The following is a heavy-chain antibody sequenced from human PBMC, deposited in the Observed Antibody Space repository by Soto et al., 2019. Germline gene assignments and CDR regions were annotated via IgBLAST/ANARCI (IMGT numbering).Heavy chain of an antibody. CDR1: GFTFDDYT. D-gene: IGHD2-2*01. V-gene: IGHV3-43*01. CDR3: AKGDGASYCSSSSCSIDY. CDR2: ISWDGGST. Sequence: LRLSCAASGFTFDDYTMHWVRQAPGKGLEWVSLISWDGGSTYYADSVKGRFTISRDNTKNSLYVQMNSLRTEDTALYYCAKGDGASYCSSSSCSIDYWGQGTLVTVSS. J-gene: IGHJ4*02.